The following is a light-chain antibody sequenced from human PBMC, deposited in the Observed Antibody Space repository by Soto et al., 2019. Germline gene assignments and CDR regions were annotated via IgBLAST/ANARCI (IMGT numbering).Light chain of an antibody. CDR1: QSVSSSY. V-gene: IGKV3-20*01. J-gene: IGKJ4*01. CDR2: GAS. CDR3: QQYGSSPPSH. Sequence: EIVLTQSPGTLSLSPGERATLSCRASQSVSSSYLAWYQQKPGQAPRLLIYGASSRATGIPDRFSGSGSGTDFTLTISRLEPEDFAVYYCQQYGSSPPSHFGGGTKVEIK.